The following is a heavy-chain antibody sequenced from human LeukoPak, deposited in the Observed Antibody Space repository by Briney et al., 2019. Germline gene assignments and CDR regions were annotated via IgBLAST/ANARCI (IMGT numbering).Heavy chain of an antibody. J-gene: IGHJ6*02. CDR2: IYYSGST. CDR1: GGSISSYY. V-gene: IGHV4-59*01. CDR3: ARGPLSSSSYGMDV. D-gene: IGHD6-13*01. Sequence: SETLSLTCTVSGGSISSYYWSWIRQPPGKGLEWIGYIYYSGSTKYNPSLKSRVTISVDTSKNQFSLKLSSVTAADTAVYYCARGPLSSSSYGMDVWGQGPRSPSP.